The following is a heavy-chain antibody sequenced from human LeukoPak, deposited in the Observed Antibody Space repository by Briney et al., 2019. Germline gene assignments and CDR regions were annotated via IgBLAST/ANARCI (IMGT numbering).Heavy chain of an antibody. V-gene: IGHV4-34*01. Sequence: SETLSLTCAVYGGSFSGYYWSWIRQPPGKGLEWIGEIKHSGSTNYNPSLKSRVTISVDTSKNQFSLKLSSVTAADTAVYYCAKQLGYCSDGSCYFPYWGQGTLVTVSS. D-gene: IGHD2-15*01. J-gene: IGHJ4*02. CDR1: GGSFSGYY. CDR2: IKHSGST. CDR3: AKQLGYCSDGSCYFPY.